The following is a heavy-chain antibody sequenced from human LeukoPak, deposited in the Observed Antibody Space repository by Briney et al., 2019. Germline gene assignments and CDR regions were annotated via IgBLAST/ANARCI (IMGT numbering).Heavy chain of an antibody. V-gene: IGHV4-34*01. CDR3: ARGGYCTNGVCYTGWFDP. CDR2: INHSGST. J-gene: IGHJ5*02. CDR1: GGSFSGYY. Sequence: SETLSLTCADYGGSFSGYYWSWIRQPPGKGLEWIGEINHSGSTNYNPSLKSRVTISVDTSKNQFSLKLSSVTAADTAVYYCARGGYCTNGVCYTGWFDPWGQGTLVTVSS. D-gene: IGHD2-8*01.